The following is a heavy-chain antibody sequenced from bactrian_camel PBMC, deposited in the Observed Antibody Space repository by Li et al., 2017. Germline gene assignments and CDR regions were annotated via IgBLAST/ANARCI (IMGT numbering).Heavy chain of an antibody. J-gene: IGHJ4*01. CDR2: IYTGGGST. Sequence: HVQLVESGGGLVQSGGSLRLSCAASGFTFSTYYMSWVRQAPGKGLERVSSIYTGGGSTYYADSVKGRFTISKDNTKNTLYLEMSRLKTDDTAMYYCATRGLNLDSDSWYSRGSGNWGQGTQVTVS. CDR3: ATRGLNLDSDSWYSRGSGN. V-gene: IGHV3-2*01. D-gene: IGHD6*01. CDR1: GFTFSTYY.